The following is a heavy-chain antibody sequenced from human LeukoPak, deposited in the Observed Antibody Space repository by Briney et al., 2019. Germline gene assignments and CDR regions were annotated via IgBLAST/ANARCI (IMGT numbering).Heavy chain of an antibody. CDR3: ARWMGGSYHSPIDY. V-gene: IGHV1-2*02. Sequence: ASVKVSCKASGYTFTGYYMHWVRQAPGQGLEWMGWINPNSGGTNYAQKFQGTVTMTRDTSISTAYMELSRLRSDDTAVYYCARWMGGSYHSPIDYWGQGTLVTVSS. D-gene: IGHD1-26*01. J-gene: IGHJ4*02. CDR1: GYTFTGYY. CDR2: INPNSGGT.